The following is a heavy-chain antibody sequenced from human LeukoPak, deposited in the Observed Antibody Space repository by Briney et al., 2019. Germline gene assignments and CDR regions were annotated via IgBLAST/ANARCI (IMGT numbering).Heavy chain of an antibody. CDR2: ISAYNGNT. J-gene: IGHJ4*02. CDR3: ARDNDGDYVDY. D-gene: IGHD1-1*01. Sequence: ASVKVSCKASGYTFTSYGISWVRQAPGQGLEWMGWISAYNGNTNYAQKLQGRVTMTTDTSTSTAHMELRSLRSDDTAVYYCARDNDGDYVDYWGQGTLVTVSS. CDR1: GYTFTSYG. V-gene: IGHV1-18*01.